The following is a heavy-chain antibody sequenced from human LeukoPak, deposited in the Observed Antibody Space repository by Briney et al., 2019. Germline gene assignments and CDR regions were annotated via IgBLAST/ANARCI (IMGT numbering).Heavy chain of an antibody. D-gene: IGHD2-2*01. V-gene: IGHV3-43D*03. Sequence: GGSLRLSCAASGFTFDDYAMHWVRQAPGKGLEWVSLISWDGGSTYYADSVKGRFTISRDNSKNSLYLQMNSLRAEDTALYYCAKGVVPAHRGAYYYYYMDVWGKGTTVTVSS. J-gene: IGHJ6*03. CDR2: ISWDGGST. CDR3: AKGVVPAHRGAYYYYYMDV. CDR1: GFTFDDYA.